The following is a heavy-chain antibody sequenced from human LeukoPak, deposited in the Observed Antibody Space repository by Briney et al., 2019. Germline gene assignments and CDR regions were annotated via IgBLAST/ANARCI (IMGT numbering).Heavy chain of an antibody. V-gene: IGHV3-30-3*01. Sequence: PGGSLRLSRAASGFTFSSYAMHWVRQAPGKGLEWVAVISYDGSNKYYADSVKGRFTISRDNSKNTLYLQMNSLRAEDTAVYYCARDRSGWYGGPSKYWGQGTLVTVSS. D-gene: IGHD6-19*01. J-gene: IGHJ4*02. CDR2: ISYDGSNK. CDR3: ARDRSGWYGGPSKY. CDR1: GFTFSSYA.